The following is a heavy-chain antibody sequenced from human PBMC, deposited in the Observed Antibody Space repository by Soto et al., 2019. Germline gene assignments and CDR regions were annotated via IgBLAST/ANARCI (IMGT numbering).Heavy chain of an antibody. V-gene: IGHV4-39*01. CDR1: VFSIITINYY. CDR3: VRNNHYSKYFDY. J-gene: IGHJ4*02. Sequence: SETLSLTCTFSVFSIITINYYWAWIRQPPGKGLEWIGSIYSIVSTYYNPSLESRVTISVDTSKNQFSLRLSSVTAAETAVFYCVRNNHYSKYFDYWGQGTLVTVSS. D-gene: IGHD4-4*01. CDR2: IYSIVST.